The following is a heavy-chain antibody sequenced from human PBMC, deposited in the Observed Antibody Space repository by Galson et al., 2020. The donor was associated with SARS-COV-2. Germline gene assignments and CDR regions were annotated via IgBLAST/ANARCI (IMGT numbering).Heavy chain of an antibody. CDR1: GYSVSTTNY. CDR2: VYPSGTT. Sequence: SETLPLTCTVSGYSVSTTNYWGWVRQPPGRGLEWIGSVYPSGTTYYNPSLKSRVTISVDTSKNQFSLRLDSVTAADTALYYCARQGVNMIVLVTGPGWYFDLVGRGTLVTVSS. J-gene: IGHJ2*01. V-gene: IGHV4-38-2*02. D-gene: IGHD3-22*01. CDR3: ARQGVNMIVLVTGPGWYFDL.